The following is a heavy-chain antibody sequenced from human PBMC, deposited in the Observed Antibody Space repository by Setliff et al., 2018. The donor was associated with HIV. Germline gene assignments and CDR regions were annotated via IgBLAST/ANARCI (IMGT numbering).Heavy chain of an antibody. J-gene: IGHJ4*02. CDR1: GGTFSSYA. Sequence: GASVKVSCKASGGTFSSYAISWVRQAPGQGLEWMGGIIPIFGTANYAQKFQGRVTITADESTSTAYMELSSLRSEDTAVYYCAREREIVGAGNYGWYLRFWGQGTLVTV. CDR3: AREREIVGAGNYGWYLRF. V-gene: IGHV1-69*13. D-gene: IGHD1-26*01. CDR2: IIPIFGTA.